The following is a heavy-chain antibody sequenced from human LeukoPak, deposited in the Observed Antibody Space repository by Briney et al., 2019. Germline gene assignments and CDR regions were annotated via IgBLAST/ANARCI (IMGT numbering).Heavy chain of an antibody. CDR1: GYAFTSYG. Sequence: ASVKVSCKASGYAFTSYGMSWVRQAPGQGLEWMGWISAYNGNTNYAQKLQGRVTMTTDTSTSTAYMELRSLRSDDTAVYYCARRAMTRGAFDIWGQGTMVTVSS. CDR2: ISAYNGNT. D-gene: IGHD3-10*01. V-gene: IGHV1-18*04. CDR3: ARRAMTRGAFDI. J-gene: IGHJ3*02.